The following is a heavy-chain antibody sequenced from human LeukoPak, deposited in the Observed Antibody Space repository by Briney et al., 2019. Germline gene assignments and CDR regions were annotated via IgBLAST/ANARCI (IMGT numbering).Heavy chain of an antibody. CDR3: VREASGVSSSAFDV. CDR2: ITNSGTTI. V-gene: IGHV3-11*04. CDR1: GFTFTDYY. J-gene: IGHJ3*01. D-gene: IGHD1-26*01. Sequence: GGSLRLSCAASGFTFTDYYMSWIRQAPGKGLEWVSYITNSGTTIYYADSVKGRFTISRDNAKNSLYMQMNSLRVDDTAVYYCVREASGVSSSAFDVWGQGTMVTVSS.